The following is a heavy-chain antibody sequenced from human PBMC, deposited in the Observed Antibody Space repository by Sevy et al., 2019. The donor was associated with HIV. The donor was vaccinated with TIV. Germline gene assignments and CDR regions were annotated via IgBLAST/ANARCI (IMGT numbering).Heavy chain of an antibody. D-gene: IGHD3-22*01. J-gene: IGHJ3*02. CDR1: GFTFSSYV. CDR2: LSGSGAST. V-gene: IGHV3-23*01. Sequence: GGSLRLSCAVSGFTFSSYVISWVRQAPGKGLKWVSTLSGSGASTYYADSVKGRFTISRDNSKNTLFLQMDSLRAEDTAVYYCAKDFYDSSGYYPMEAFDIWGQGTMVTVSS. CDR3: AKDFYDSSGYYPMEAFDI.